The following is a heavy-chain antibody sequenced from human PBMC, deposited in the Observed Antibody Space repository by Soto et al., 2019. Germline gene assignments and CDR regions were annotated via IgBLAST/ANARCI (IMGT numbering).Heavy chain of an antibody. J-gene: IGHJ5*02. CDR2: IIPIFGTA. CDR3: AREGTVWSGYPQLLNWFDP. D-gene: IGHD3-3*01. Sequence: QVQLVLSGAEVKKPGSSVKVSCKASGGTFSSYAISWVRQAPGQGLEWMGGIIPIFGTANYAQKFQGRVTITADKSTSTAYMELSSLRSEDTAVYYCAREGTVWSGYPQLLNWFDPWGQGTLVTVSS. CDR1: GGTFSSYA. V-gene: IGHV1-69*06.